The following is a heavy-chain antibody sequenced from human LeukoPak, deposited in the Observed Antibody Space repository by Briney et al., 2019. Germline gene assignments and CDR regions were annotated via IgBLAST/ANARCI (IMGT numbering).Heavy chain of an antibody. CDR2: IQNSVTSY. CDR3: VRSPQLDP. J-gene: IGHJ5*02. V-gene: IGHV4-59*01. Sequence: SETLTVTCTVSGGSISSYYWSWVRQPPGKGLEWIGYIQNSVTSYTDNPSLQSRVTISVDTSKNQFSLKVTSVTAADTAVYYCVRSPQLDPWGQGTLVTVSS. CDR1: GGSISSYY.